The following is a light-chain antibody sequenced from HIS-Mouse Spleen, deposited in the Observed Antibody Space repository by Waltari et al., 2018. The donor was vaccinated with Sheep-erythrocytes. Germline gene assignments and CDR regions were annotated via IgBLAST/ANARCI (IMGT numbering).Light chain of an antibody. CDR2: GKN. CDR3: NSRDSSGNHLV. Sequence: SELTQDPAVSVALGQTVRLTCQGDSLRSYYASWYQQKPGQAPVLVIYGKNNRPSGIPDRFSGSSSGNTASLTITGAQAEDEADYYCNSRDSSGNHLVFGGGTKLTVL. CDR1: SLRSYY. V-gene: IGLV3-19*01. J-gene: IGLJ3*02.